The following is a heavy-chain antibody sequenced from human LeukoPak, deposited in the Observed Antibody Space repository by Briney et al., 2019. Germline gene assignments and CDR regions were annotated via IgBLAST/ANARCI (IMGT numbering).Heavy chain of an antibody. CDR1: GFTFNSYW. J-gene: IGHJ3*02. V-gene: IGHV3-74*01. CDR2: INSDGSTT. Sequence: GGSLRLSSAASGFTFNSYWMHWVRQDPGKGLVWVSRINSDGSTTTYADSVKGRFTISRDNAKNTLYLQMNSLRAEDSAVYYCGGTYCSNGVCYRDDSFDIWGQGTPVTVSS. D-gene: IGHD2-8*01. CDR3: GGTYCSNGVCYRDDSFDI.